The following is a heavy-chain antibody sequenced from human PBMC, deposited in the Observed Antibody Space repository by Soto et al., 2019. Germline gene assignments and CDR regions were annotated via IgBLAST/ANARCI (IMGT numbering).Heavy chain of an antibody. CDR2: IYYSGST. D-gene: IGHD4-17*01. CDR1: GGSISSGDYY. CDR3: ARVATVVYGGGWFDP. V-gene: IGHV4-30-4*01. J-gene: IGHJ5*02. Sequence: SETLSLTCTVSGGSISSGDYYWSWIRQPPGKGLEWIGYIYYSGSTYYNPSLKSRVTISVDTSKNQFSLKLSSVTAADTAVYYCARVATVVYGGGWFDPWGQGTLVTVSS.